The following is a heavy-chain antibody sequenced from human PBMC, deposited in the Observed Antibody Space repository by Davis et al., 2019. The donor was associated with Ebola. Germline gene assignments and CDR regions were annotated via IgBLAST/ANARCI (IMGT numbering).Heavy chain of an antibody. CDR2: IGTAGDT. CDR3: ARDNYGMDV. J-gene: IGHJ6*02. CDR1: GFTFSSYD. V-gene: IGHV3-13*01. Sequence: GESLKISCAASGFTFSSYDMHWVRQATGKGLEWVSAIGTAGDTYYADSVKGRFTISRDNSKNTLYLQMNSLRGEDAAVYYCARDNYGMDVWGQGTTVTVSS.